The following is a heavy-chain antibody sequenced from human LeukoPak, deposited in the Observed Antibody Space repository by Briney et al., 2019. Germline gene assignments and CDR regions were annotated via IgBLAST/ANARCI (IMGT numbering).Heavy chain of an antibody. CDR1: GIIFSTYA. J-gene: IGHJ4*02. D-gene: IGHD3-3*01. Sequence: GGSLRLSCEFSGIIFSTYAMNWVRQARGKGLEGISYISGSSSGSTSITQYADSVKGRFTISRDNAKNSLHLQMDSLSAEDTAVYYCARDFWSGYYTEDWGQGALVIVSS. CDR2: ISGSSSGSTSIT. V-gene: IGHV3-48*04. CDR3: ARDFWSGYYTED.